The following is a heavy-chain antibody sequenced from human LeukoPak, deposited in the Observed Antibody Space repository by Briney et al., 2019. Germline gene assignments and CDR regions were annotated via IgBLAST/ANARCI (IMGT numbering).Heavy chain of an antibody. CDR2: IWYDGSNK. D-gene: IGHD3-22*01. CDR1: GFTFSSYG. V-gene: IGHV3-33*01. J-gene: IGHJ5*02. CDR3: AGEYYYDSSGYLNWFDP. Sequence: GGSLRLSCAASGFTFSSYGMHWVRQAPGKGLEWVAVIWYDGSNKYYADSVKGRFTISRDNSKNTLYLQMNSLRAEDTAVYYCAGEYYYDSSGYLNWFDPWGQGTLVTVSS.